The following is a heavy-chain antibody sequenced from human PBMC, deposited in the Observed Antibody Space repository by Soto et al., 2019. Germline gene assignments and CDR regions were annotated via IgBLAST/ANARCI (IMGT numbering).Heavy chain of an antibody. CDR1: GFTFSSCV. CDR2: ITDSGSGT. J-gene: IGHJ4*02. D-gene: IGHD6-13*01. V-gene: IGHV3-23*01. CDR3: AKGLINGRWYAAD. Sequence: EVQLLESGGGLVQPGGSLRLSCGASGFTFSSCVMSWVRQAPGKGLEWVSCITDSGSGTYYADSVKGRFTISRDNSKNTMYLQMNNLRAEDTGVYYCAKGLINGRWYAADWGQGTLVTVSS.